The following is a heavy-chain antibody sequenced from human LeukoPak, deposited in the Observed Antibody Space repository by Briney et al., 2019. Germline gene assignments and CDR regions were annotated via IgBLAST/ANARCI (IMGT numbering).Heavy chain of an antibody. D-gene: IGHD4/OR15-4a*01. V-gene: IGHV3-66*01. Sequence: PGGSLRLSCAASGFTVSSNYMSWVRQAPGKGLEWVSVIYSGGSTYYADSVKGRFIISRDNSKNVLYLQMNSLRAEDTAIYYCAKDLDANYYSLWGYWGQGTLVTVSS. CDR2: IYSGGST. J-gene: IGHJ4*02. CDR3: AKDLDANYYSLWGY. CDR1: GFTVSSNY.